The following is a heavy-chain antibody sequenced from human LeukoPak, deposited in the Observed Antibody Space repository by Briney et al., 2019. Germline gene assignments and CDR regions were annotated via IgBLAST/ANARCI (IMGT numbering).Heavy chain of an antibody. Sequence: AAVKVSCKASGYTFTSYGISWVRQAPGQGLEWMGWISAYNGNTNYAQTLQGRVTMTTDTSTSTAYLELRSLRSDATAVYYCARDGLFVVVPAARGDAFDIWGQGTMVTVSS. J-gene: IGHJ3*02. CDR1: GYTFTSYG. CDR3: ARDGLFVVVPAARGDAFDI. V-gene: IGHV1-18*04. CDR2: ISAYNGNT. D-gene: IGHD2-2*01.